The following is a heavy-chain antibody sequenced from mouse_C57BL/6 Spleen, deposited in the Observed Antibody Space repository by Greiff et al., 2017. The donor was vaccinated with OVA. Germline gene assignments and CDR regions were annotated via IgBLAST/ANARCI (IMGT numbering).Heavy chain of an antibody. D-gene: IGHD2-5*01. Sequence: EVHLVESGGGLVKPGGSLKLSCAASGFTFSSYAMSWVRQTPEKRLEWVATISDGGSYTYYPDNVKGRFTISRDNAKNNLYLQMSHLKSEDTAMYYCARDYSNAGAMDYWGQGTSVTVSS. CDR2: ISDGGSYT. V-gene: IGHV5-4*01. CDR1: GFTFSSYA. CDR3: ARDYSNAGAMDY. J-gene: IGHJ4*01.